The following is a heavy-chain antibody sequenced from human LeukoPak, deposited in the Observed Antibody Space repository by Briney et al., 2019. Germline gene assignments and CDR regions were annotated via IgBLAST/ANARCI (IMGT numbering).Heavy chain of an antibody. V-gene: IGHV5-51*01. CDR1: GYSFTSYW. D-gene: IGHD3-10*01. J-gene: IGHJ3*02. Sequence: GESLKISCKGSGYSFTSYWIGWVRQMPGKGLEWMGIIYPGDSDTRYSPSFQGQVTISADKSISTAYLQWSSLKASDTAMYYCARFVRPGGYNDAFDIWGQGTMVTVSS. CDR2: IYPGDSDT. CDR3: ARFVRPGGYNDAFDI.